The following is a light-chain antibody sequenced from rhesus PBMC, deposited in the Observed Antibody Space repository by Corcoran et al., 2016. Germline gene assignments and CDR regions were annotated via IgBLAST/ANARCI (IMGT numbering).Light chain of an antibody. J-gene: IGKJ3*01. CDR1: QGISNA. V-gene: IGKV1-33*02. CDR3: QQGYSTPFT. Sequence: DIQMSQSPSSLSASVGDKVTITCRASQGISNALAWYQQKTGKAPTPLIYAASSLESGVPSRFSGRRSGTDFTLTISSLQPEDFATYYCQQGYSTPFTFGPGTKLDIK. CDR2: AAS.